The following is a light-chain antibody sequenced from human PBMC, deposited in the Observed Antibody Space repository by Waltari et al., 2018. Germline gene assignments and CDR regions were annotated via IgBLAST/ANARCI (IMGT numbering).Light chain of an antibody. CDR2: WGS. CDR3: MQALQTSIT. J-gene: IGKJ5*01. Sequence: DTVMTQSPLPLPVPPGEPPSISSRSSQSLLHSSGKNYLDWYLQKPGQSPQLLIYWGSSRASGVSDRFSGSASGTDFTLKISRVEAEDVGVYYCMQALQTSITFGQGTRLEIK. CDR1: QSLLHSSGKNY. V-gene: IGKV2-28*01.